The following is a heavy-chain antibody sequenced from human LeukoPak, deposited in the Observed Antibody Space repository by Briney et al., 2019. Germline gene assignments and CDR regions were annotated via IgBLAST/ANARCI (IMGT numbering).Heavy chain of an antibody. V-gene: IGHV4-4*07. CDR1: SASVTSHH. CDR2: VHFSGST. D-gene: IGHD2-15*01. J-gene: IGHJ4*02. CDR3: TRDESSRDGSGGHHY. Sequence: TSETLSLTCAVSSASVTSHHWAWIRQPAGKGLQWVGRVHFSGSTNYNPSLRSRVAISLDKSKNEVSLTLKSVSAADTAVYYCTRDESSRDGSGGHHYWGRGVLVTVSS.